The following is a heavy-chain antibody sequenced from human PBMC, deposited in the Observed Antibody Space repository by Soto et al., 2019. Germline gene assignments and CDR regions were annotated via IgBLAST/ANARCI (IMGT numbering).Heavy chain of an antibody. CDR3: VRDRLRGYDDCLDS. CDR1: GYSFSYYG. D-gene: IGHD5-12*01. CDR2: SNPYNGHK. Sequence: ASVKVSCKAFGYSFSYYGINWVRQAPGQGLEWMGWSNPYNGHKNYAQKFADRLTMTTDTSTATVSMELRNLKSDDTAVYYCVRDRLRGYDDCLDSWGQGTLVTVSS. J-gene: IGHJ4*02. V-gene: IGHV1-18*01.